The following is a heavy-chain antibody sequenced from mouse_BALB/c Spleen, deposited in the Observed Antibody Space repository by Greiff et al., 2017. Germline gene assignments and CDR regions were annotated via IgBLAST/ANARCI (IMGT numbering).Heavy chain of an antibody. CDR2: ISSGGSYT. J-gene: IGHJ2*01. Sequence: EVQLVESGGGLVKPGGSLKLSCAASGFTFSSYAMSWVRQSPEKRLEWVAEISSGGSYTYYPDTVTGRFTISRDNAKNTLYLEMSSLRYEDTAMYYCARVRHRCGDYWGQGTTLTVSS. CDR1: GFTFSSYA. V-gene: IGHV5-9-4*01. CDR3: ARVRHRCGDY.